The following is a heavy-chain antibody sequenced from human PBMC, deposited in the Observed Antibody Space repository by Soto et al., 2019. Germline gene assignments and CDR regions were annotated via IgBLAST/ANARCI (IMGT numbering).Heavy chain of an antibody. CDR2: ITIYNGNT. CDR3: ARNWVAATGTSAFDI. V-gene: IGHV1-18*01. CDR1: GYIFTSYG. Sequence: QVQLVQCGAEVKKPGASVKVSCKASGYIFTSYGISWVRQAPGQGLEWLGWITIYNGNTKYAQMLQGRVTMTTDTSTSTAYMELRSLISDDTAVYYCARNWVAATGTSAFDIWGQGTMVTVSS. J-gene: IGHJ3*02. D-gene: IGHD6-13*01.